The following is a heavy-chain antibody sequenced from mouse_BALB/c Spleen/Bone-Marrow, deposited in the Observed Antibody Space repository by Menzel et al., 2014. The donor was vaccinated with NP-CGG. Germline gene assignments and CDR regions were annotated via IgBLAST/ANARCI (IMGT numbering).Heavy chain of an antibody. CDR1: GYVFSTYW. CDR3: ARSGKGAMDY. CDR2: IYPGDGDT. J-gene: IGHJ4*01. V-gene: IGHV1-80*01. D-gene: IGHD2-1*01. Sequence: VHLVESGAELVRPGSSVKISCKASGYVFSTYWMNWVKQRPGQGLERIGQIYPGDGDTNYNGKFKDKVILTADKSSSTAYMQLSSLTSEDSVVYFCARSGKGAMDYWGQGTSVTVSS.